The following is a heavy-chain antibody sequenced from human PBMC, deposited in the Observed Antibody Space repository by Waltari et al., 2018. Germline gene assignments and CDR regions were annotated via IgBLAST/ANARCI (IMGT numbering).Heavy chain of an antibody. V-gene: IGHV1-69*10. J-gene: IGHJ4*02. CDR2: IIPILGIA. D-gene: IGHD4-17*01. Sequence: QVQLVQSGAEVKKPGSSVKVSCKASGGTFSSYAISWVRQAPGQGLEWMGGIIPILGIANYAQKFQGRVTITADKSTSTAYMELSSLRSEDTAVYYCARAGFDYGDSLGDYYFDYWGQGTLVTVSS. CDR3: ARAGFDYGDSLGDYYFDY. CDR1: GGTFSSYA.